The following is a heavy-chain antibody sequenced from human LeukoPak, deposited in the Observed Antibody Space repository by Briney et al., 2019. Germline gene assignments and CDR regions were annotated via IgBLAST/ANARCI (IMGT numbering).Heavy chain of an antibody. CDR3: ASAQRHYDILTGYYSSWFDP. V-gene: IGHV4-4*07. CDR1: GGSISSYY. J-gene: IGHJ5*02. Sequence: VKPSETLSLTCTVSGGSISSYYWSWIRQPAGKGLEWIGRIYTSGSTNYNPSLKSRVTISVDTSKNQFSLKLSSVTAADTAVYYCASAQRHYDILTGYYSSWFDPWGQGTLVTVSS. CDR2: IYTSGST. D-gene: IGHD3-9*01.